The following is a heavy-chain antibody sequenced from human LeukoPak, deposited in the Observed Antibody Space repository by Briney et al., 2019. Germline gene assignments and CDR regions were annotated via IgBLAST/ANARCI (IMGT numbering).Heavy chain of an antibody. CDR3: ARGGFDYYDSSGYSFDY. Sequence: GGSLRLSCAASGFTFSSYAMHWVRQAPGKGLEWVAVISYDGSNKYYADSVKGRFTISRDNSKNTLYLQMNSLRAEDTAVYYCARGGFDYYDSSGYSFDYWGQGTLVTVSS. CDR2: ISYDGSNK. V-gene: IGHV3-30*04. CDR1: GFTFSSYA. D-gene: IGHD3-22*01. J-gene: IGHJ4*02.